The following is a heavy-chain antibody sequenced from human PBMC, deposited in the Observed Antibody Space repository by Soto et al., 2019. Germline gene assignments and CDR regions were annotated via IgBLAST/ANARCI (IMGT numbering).Heavy chain of an antibody. CDR2: ISHSGRT. D-gene: IGHD3-10*01. V-gene: IGHV4-61*01. CDR3: SYGSAFGY. CDR1: GAPRSSESYY. Sequence: LSLTCVDPGAPRSSESYYWSWIRQPPGKGLEWIGYISHSGRTNYDPSLKSRLTMSVDTSQNQFSLQLNSVTAADTAVYYCSYGSAFGYWGQGTLVTVSS. J-gene: IGHJ4*02.